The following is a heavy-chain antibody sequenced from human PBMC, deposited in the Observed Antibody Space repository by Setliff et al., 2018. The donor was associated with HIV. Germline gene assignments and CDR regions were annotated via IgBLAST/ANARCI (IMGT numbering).Heavy chain of an antibody. J-gene: IGHJ5*02. Sequence: PSETLSLTCTVSGGSISTYYWTWIRQPAGKGLEWIGSIYYSGSTYYNPSLKSRVTISVDTSKNQFSLKLSSVTAADTAVYYCARTGRGRTYYNFWSGEYNWFDPWGQGTLVTVSS. D-gene: IGHD3-3*01. CDR1: GGSISTYY. CDR3: ARTGRGRTYYNFWSGEYNWFDP. CDR2: IYYSGST. V-gene: IGHV4-4*07.